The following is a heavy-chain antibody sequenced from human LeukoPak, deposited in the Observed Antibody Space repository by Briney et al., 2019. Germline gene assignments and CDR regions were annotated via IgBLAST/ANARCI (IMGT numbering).Heavy chain of an antibody. J-gene: IGHJ4*02. D-gene: IGHD3-3*01. Sequence: PGGSLRLSCAASGFTFSSYGMSWVRQAPGKGLEWVSAISGSGGSTYYADSVKGRFTISRDNSKNTLFLQMNSLRAEDTAVYYCAKGTFHDFWSGPSFDYWGQGTLVTVSS. CDR1: GFTFSSYG. CDR2: ISGSGGST. V-gene: IGHV3-23*01. CDR3: AKGTFHDFWSGPSFDY.